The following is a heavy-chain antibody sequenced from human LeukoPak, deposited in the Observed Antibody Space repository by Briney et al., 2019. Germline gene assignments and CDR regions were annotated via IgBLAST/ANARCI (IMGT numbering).Heavy chain of an antibody. Sequence: GESLKISCKGSGCSFTSYWISWVRQMPGKGLEWMGRIDPSDSYTNYSPSFQGHVTISADKSISTAYLQWSSLKASDTAMYYCARHDCGGDCYGGDWNYWGQGTLVTVSS. CDR2: IDPSDSYT. CDR3: ARHDCGGDCYGGDWNY. J-gene: IGHJ4*02. CDR1: GCSFTSYW. D-gene: IGHD2-21*02. V-gene: IGHV5-10-1*01.